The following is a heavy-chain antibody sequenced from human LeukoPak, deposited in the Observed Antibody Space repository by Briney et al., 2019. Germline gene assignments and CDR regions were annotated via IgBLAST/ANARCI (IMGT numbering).Heavy chain of an antibody. V-gene: IGHV4-38-2*01. Sequence: SETLSLTCAVPGYSISSGYYWGWIRQPPGKGLEWIGSIYHSGSTYYNPSLKSRVTISVDTSKNQFSLKLSSVTAADTAVYYCARLYSSSCSKNWGQGTLVTVSS. CDR3: ARLYSSSCSKN. D-gene: IGHD6-13*01. J-gene: IGHJ4*02. CDR2: IYHSGST. CDR1: GYSISSGYY.